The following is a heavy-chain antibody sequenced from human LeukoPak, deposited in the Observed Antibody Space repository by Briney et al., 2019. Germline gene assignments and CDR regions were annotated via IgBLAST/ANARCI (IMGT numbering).Heavy chain of an antibody. V-gene: IGHV4-34*01. CDR3: ARALWFGELNY. CDR2: INHSGST. Sequence: SETLSLTCAVYGGSFSGYYWSWIRQHPGKGLEWIGEINHSGSTNYNPSLKSRVTISVDTSKNQFSLKLSSVTAADTAVYYCARALWFGELNYWGQGTLVTVSS. CDR1: GGSFSGYY. J-gene: IGHJ4*02. D-gene: IGHD3-10*01.